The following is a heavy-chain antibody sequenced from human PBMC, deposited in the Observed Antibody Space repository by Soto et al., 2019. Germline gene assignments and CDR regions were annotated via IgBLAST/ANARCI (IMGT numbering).Heavy chain of an antibody. Sequence: QVQLQESGPGLVKPSQTLSLTCTVSGDSISSGGDYWSWIRQHPGKGLEWIGYIYYSGSTHYHPSLKSRVTISINASNTQFSQRLSSVTAAATAVYYCARDRCGGSFLGFDFWGQGSLVTVSS. CDR1: GDSISSGGDY. CDR3: ARDRCGGSFLGFDF. D-gene: IGHD2-15*01. CDR2: IYYSGST. J-gene: IGHJ4*02. V-gene: IGHV4-31*03.